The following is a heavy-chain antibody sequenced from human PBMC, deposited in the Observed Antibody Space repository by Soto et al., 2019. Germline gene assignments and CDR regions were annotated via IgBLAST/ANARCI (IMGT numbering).Heavy chain of an antibody. CDR2: ISAYNGNT. V-gene: IGHV1-18*01. Sequence: GASVKVSCKASGYTFTSYGISWVRQAPGQGLEWMGWISAYNGNTNYAQKLQGRVTMTTDTSTSTAYMELRSLRSDDTAVYYRARVRVITMVRGVIEFDPWGQGTLVTVSS. J-gene: IGHJ5*02. D-gene: IGHD3-10*01. CDR3: ARVRVITMVRGVIEFDP. CDR1: GYTFTSYG.